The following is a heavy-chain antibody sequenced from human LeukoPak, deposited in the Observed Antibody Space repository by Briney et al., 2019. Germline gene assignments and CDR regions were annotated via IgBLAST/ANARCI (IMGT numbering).Heavy chain of an antibody. CDR2: IYYSGST. D-gene: IGHD2-21*02. CDR1: GYSISSISSTYY. V-gene: IGHV4-39*07. CDR3: AREIVVVTAIHYYYYGMDV. Sequence: SETLSLTCTVSGYSISSISSTYYWGWVRQSPGKGLEWIGSIYYSGSTYYNPSLKSRVTISVDTSKNQFSLKLSSVTAADTAVYYCAREIVVVTAIHYYYYGMDVWGQGTTVTVSS. J-gene: IGHJ6*02.